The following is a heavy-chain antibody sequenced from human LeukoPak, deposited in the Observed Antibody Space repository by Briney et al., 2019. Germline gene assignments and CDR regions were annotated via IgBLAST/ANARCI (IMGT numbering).Heavy chain of an antibody. D-gene: IGHD2-2*01. V-gene: IGHV1-18*01. CDR2: ISAYNGNT. CDR3: ARDQQGSPQLTFDY. J-gene: IGHJ4*02. CDR1: GYTFTSYG. Sequence: GAAVKVSCKASGYTFTSYGISWVRQAPGQGLEWMGWISAYNGNTNYAQKLQGRVTMTTDTSTSTAYMELRSLRSDDTAVYYCARDQQGSPQLTFDYWGQGTLVTVSS.